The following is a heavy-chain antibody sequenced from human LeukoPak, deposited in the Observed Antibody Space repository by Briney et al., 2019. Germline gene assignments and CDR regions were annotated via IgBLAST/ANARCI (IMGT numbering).Heavy chain of an antibody. J-gene: IGHJ5*02. Sequence: SETLSLTCAVYGWSFSGYYWSWIRQPPGKGLEWNGEINHSGSTNYNPSLKSRVTISVDTSKNQFSLKLSSVTAADTAVYYCARGGVEMEMAYNWFDPWGQGTLVTVSS. CDR2: INHSGST. CDR3: ARGGVEMEMAYNWFDP. CDR1: GWSFSGYY. V-gene: IGHV4-34*01. D-gene: IGHD5-24*01.